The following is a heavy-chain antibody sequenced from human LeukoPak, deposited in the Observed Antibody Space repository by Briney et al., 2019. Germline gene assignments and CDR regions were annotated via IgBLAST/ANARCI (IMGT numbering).Heavy chain of an antibody. J-gene: IGHJ4*02. CDR2: ISSSSSYI. CDR3: ARDPPRIAAAGYYFDY. D-gene: IGHD6-13*01. Sequence: GGSLRLSCAASGFTFSSYSMSWVRQAPGKGLEWVSSISSSSSYIYYADSVKGRFTISRDNAKNSLYLQMNSLRAEDTAVYYCARDPPRIAAAGYYFDYWGQGTLVTVSS. CDR1: GFTFSSYS. V-gene: IGHV3-21*01.